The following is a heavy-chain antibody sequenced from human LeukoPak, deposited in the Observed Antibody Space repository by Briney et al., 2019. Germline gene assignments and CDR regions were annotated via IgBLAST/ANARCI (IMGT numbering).Heavy chain of an antibody. J-gene: IGHJ4*02. CDR3: ASGYYRGFFDY. CDR2: INHNGNVN. Sequence: GGSLRLSCAASGFTFSSYWMNWARQAPGKGLEWVASINHNGNVNYYVDSVKGRFTISRDNAKNSLYLQMNSLRAEDTAVYYCASGYYRGFFDYWGQGTLVTVSS. V-gene: IGHV3-7*01. CDR1: GFTFSSYW. D-gene: IGHD3-3*01.